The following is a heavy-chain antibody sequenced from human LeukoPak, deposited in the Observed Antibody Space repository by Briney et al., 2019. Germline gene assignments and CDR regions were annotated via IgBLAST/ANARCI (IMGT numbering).Heavy chain of an antibody. V-gene: IGHV3-23*01. J-gene: IGHJ4*02. Sequence: PGGSLRLSCAASGFTFSIYAMSWVRQAPGKGLEWVSAISGSGGSTYYADSVKGRFTISRDNSKNTLYLQMNSLRAEDTAVYYCAKDGTIFGVVTAGFDYWGQGTLVTVSS. CDR3: AKDGTIFGVVTAGFDY. CDR1: GFTFSIYA. CDR2: ISGSGGST. D-gene: IGHD3-3*01.